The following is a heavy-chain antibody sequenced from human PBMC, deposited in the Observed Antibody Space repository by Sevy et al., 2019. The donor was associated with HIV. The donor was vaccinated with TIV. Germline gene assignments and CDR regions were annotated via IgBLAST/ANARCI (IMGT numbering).Heavy chain of an antibody. CDR3: ARARATVTSGGYYYYYGMDV. J-gene: IGHJ6*02. Sequence: GGSPRLSCAASGFTFSSYAMHWVRQAPGKGLEWVAVISYDGHNKYYADSVKGRFTISRDNSKNTLYLQMNSLRAEDTDVYYCARARATVTSGGYYYYYGMDVWGQGTTVTVSS. D-gene: IGHD4-17*01. CDR1: GFTFSSYA. CDR2: ISYDGHNK. V-gene: IGHV3-30-3*01.